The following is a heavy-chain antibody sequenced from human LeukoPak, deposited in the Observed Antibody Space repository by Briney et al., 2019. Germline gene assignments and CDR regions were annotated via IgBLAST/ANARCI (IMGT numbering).Heavy chain of an antibody. J-gene: IGHJ6*02. D-gene: IGHD5-18*01. CDR3: AREPGDSYLYYYYGMDV. CDR1: GDSVSSNSAA. Sequence: SQTLSLTCAISGDSVSSNSAAWNWIRQSPSRGLEWLGRTYYRSKWYNDYAVSVKSRITINPDTSKNQFSLQLHSVTPEDTAVYYCAREPGDSYLYYYYGMDVWGQGTTVTVSS. V-gene: IGHV6-1*01. CDR2: TYYRSKWYN.